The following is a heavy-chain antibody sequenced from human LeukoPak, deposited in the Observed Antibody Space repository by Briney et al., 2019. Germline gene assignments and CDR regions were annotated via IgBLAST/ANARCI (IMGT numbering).Heavy chain of an antibody. CDR3: ARPMSVAGNSPLDY. J-gene: IGHJ4*02. V-gene: IGHV4-34*01. CDR2: INHSGST. D-gene: IGHD6-19*01. Sequence: SETLSLTCAVYGGSFSGYYWSWIRQPPGKGLEWIGEINHSGSTNYNPSLKSRVTISVDTSKNQFSLKLSSVTAADTAVYYCARPMSVAGNSPLDYWGQGTLVTVSS. CDR1: GGSFSGYY.